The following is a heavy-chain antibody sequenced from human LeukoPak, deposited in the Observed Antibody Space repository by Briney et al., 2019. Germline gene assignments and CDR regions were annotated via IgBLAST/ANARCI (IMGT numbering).Heavy chain of an antibody. D-gene: IGHD6-6*01. CDR3: ARPLSTYSSSPYFDY. CDR2: IYYSGGT. V-gene: IGHV4-39*01. J-gene: IGHJ4*02. CDR1: GGSISSSSYY. Sequence: SETLSLTCTVSGGSISSSSYYWGWIREPPGKGLEWIGSIYYSGGTYYNPSLKSRVTISVDTSKNQFSLQLSSVTAAATALYYCARPLSTYSSSPYFDYWGQGTLVTVSS.